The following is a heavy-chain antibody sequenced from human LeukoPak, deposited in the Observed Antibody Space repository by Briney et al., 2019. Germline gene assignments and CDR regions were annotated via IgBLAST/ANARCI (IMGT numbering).Heavy chain of an antibody. D-gene: IGHD2-15*01. V-gene: IGHV6-1*01. Sequence: SQPLSLTCGISGASVSSNAAAWTWIRQSPSRGLEWLGRPYYRSKWYNDYAVSVKSRITINPATSQNQFSVQLSSVTPEGTAVYYCARVDGSGGSCYSVFDYWGQGTLVTVSS. J-gene: IGHJ4*02. CDR2: PYYRSKWYN. CDR3: ARVDGSGGSCYSVFDY. CDR1: GASVSSNAAA.